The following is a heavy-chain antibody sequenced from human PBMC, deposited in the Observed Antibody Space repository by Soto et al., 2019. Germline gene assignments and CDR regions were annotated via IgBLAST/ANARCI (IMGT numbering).Heavy chain of an antibody. J-gene: IGHJ4*02. Sequence: SETLSLTCTVSGGSISSGGYYWSWIRQHPGKGLEWIGYIYYSGSTYYNPSLKSRVTISVDTSKNQFSLKLSSVTAADTAVYYCAGSDGEPGLITNLYFDYWGQGTLVTVSS. CDR2: IYYSGST. CDR1: GGSISSGGYY. CDR3: AGSDGEPGLITNLYFDY. V-gene: IGHV4-31*03. D-gene: IGHD4-17*01.